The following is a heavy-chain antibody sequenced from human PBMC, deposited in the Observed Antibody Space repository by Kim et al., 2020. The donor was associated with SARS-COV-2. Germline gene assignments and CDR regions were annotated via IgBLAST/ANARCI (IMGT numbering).Heavy chain of an antibody. CDR3: ARGFDP. CDR2: IYYSGST. V-gene: IGHV4-59*01. J-gene: IGHJ5*02. Sequence: SETLSLTCTVSGGSISSYYWSWIRQPPGKGLEWIGYIYYSGSTNYNPSLKSRVTISVDTSKNQFSLKLSSVTAADTAVYYCARGFDPWVQGTLVTGSS. CDR1: GGSISSYY.